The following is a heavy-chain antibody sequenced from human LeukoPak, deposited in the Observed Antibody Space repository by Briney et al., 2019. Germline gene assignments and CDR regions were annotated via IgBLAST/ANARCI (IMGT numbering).Heavy chain of an antibody. CDR3: ARDGGAGAIDY. CDR2: FYYSGST. Sequence: PSETLSLTCTVSGGSVSTDSYYWSWIRQPPGKGLEWIGNFYYSGSTNYNPSLKSRVTISVDTSKNLLSLKLNSVTAADTAVYYCARDGGAGAIDYWGQGTLVTVSS. CDR1: GGSVSTDSYY. D-gene: IGHD1-26*01. J-gene: IGHJ4*02. V-gene: IGHV4-61*01.